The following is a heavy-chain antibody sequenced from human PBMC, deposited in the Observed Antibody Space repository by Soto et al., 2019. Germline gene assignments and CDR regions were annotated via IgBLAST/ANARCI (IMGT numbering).Heavy chain of an antibody. Sequence: SETLSLTCAVYGGSFSGYYWSWIRQPPGKGLEWIGEINHSGSTNYNPSLKSRVTISVDTSKNQFSLKLSSVTAADTAVYYCARGLGCSGGSCYRQWGVNCFDPWGQGTLVTVSS. V-gene: IGHV4-34*01. D-gene: IGHD2-15*01. J-gene: IGHJ5*02. CDR1: GGSFSGYY. CDR2: INHSGST. CDR3: ARGLGCSGGSCYRQWGVNCFDP.